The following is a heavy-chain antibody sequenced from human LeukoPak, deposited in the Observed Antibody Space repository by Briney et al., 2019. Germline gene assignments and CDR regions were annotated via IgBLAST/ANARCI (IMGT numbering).Heavy chain of an antibody. J-gene: IGHJ4*02. CDR3: ANMGGYRRIDY. CDR2: ISGSGGST. V-gene: IGHV3-23*01. D-gene: IGHD5-18*01. Sequence: GALRLSCASSGFNFNKHALRWVRPAPGEGLEWVSAISGSGGSTYYADSVKGRFTISRDNSKNTLYLQMNSLRAEDTAVYYCANMGGYRRIDYWGQGTLVTVSS. CDR1: GFNFNKHA.